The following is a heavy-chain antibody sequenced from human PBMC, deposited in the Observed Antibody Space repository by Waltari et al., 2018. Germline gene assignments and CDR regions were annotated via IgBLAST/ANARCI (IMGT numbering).Heavy chain of an antibody. CDR1: GGSISSSSYY. CDR3: ARDISGRYQFDY. CDR2: IYYSGSP. D-gene: IGHD1-26*01. Sequence: QLQLQESGPGLVKPSETLSLTCTVSGGSISSSSYYWGWIRQPPGKGLEWIGSIYYSGSPYYNPCLKSRVTISVDTSKNQFSLKLSSVTAADTAVYYCARDISGRYQFDYWGQGTLVTVSS. J-gene: IGHJ4*02. V-gene: IGHV4-39*02.